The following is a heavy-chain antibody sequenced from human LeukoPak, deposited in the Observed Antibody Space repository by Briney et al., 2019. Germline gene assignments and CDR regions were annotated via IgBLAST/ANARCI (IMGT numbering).Heavy chain of an antibody. CDR2: IKQDGSEK. CDR1: GFTFSTYW. Sequence: GGSLRLSCAASGFTFSTYWMTWVRQAPGKGLEWVANIKQDGSEKYYVDSVKGRFTISRDNAKNSLYSQMNSLRAEDTAVYYCARGLPTGIDYFDYWGQGTLVTVSS. V-gene: IGHV3-7*01. D-gene: IGHD2-21*01. J-gene: IGHJ4*02. CDR3: ARGLPTGIDYFDY.